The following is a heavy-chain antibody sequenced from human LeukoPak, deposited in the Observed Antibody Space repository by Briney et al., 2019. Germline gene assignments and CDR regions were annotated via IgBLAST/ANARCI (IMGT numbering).Heavy chain of an antibody. V-gene: IGHV1-2*04. Sequence: ASVKVSGKASGYTFTGHYMHWVRQAPGQGLEWMGWINPNSGGTNYAQKFQGWVTMTRDTYISTMYMELSRLRSDDTAVYYCAREYSSSWFDYWGQGTLVTVSS. J-gene: IGHJ4*02. D-gene: IGHD6-13*01. CDR1: GYTFTGHY. CDR3: AREYSSSWFDY. CDR2: INPNSGGT.